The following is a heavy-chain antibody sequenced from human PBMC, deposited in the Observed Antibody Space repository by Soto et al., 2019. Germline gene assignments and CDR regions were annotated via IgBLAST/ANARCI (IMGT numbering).Heavy chain of an antibody. Sequence: PSETLSLTCTVSGGSISRYYWSWIRQPPGKGLEWIGYIYYSGSTNYNPSLKSRVTISVDTSKNQFSLKLSSVTAADTAVYYCARDSGEGYYYGSSGYYYSPYYFDYWGQGTLVTVSS. CDR2: IYYSGST. D-gene: IGHD3-22*01. CDR1: GGSISRYY. J-gene: IGHJ4*02. V-gene: IGHV4-59*01. CDR3: ARDSGEGYYYGSSGYYYSPYYFDY.